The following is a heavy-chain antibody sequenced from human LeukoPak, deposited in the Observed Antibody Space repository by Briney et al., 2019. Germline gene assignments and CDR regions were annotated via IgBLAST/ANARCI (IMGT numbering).Heavy chain of an antibody. CDR1: GGSISSSSYY. J-gene: IGHJ6*03. Sequence: SETLSLTCTVSGGSISSSSYYWGWIRQPPGKGLEWIGSIYYSGSTYYNPSLKSRVTISVDTSKNQFSLKLSSVTAADTAVYYCAREGYSSGWDYYYYYYMDAWGKGTTVTISS. V-gene: IGHV4-39*07. CDR2: IYYSGST. CDR3: AREGYSSGWDYYYYYYMDA. D-gene: IGHD6-19*01.